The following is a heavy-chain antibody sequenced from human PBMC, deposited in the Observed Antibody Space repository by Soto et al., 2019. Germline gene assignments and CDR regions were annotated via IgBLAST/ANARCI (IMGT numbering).Heavy chain of an antibody. CDR2: IWYEGSNK. V-gene: IGHV3-33*01. Sequence: QVQLVESGGGVVQPGRSLRLSCAASGFTFSSYGMHWVRQAPGKGLEWVAVIWYEGSNKYYADSVKGRFTISRDNSKNTPYLHMTSLRAEDTAVYFCATVRKLQPLGHYYYGMDLWGQGTTVTVSS. CDR1: GFTFSSYG. D-gene: IGHD6-13*01. CDR3: ATVRKLQPLGHYYYGMDL. J-gene: IGHJ6*02.